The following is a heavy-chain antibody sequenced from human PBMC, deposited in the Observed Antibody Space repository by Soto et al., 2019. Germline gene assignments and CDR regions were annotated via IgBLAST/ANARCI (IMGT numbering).Heavy chain of an antibody. V-gene: IGHV3-48*02. Sequence: SLRLSCAASGFTFSSYSMNWVRQAPGKGLEWVSYISSSSSTIYYADSVKGRFTISRDNAKNSLYLQMNSLRDEDTAVYYCARDRTTGTTVFGDYYYYGMDVWGQGTTVTV. CDR2: ISSSSSTI. J-gene: IGHJ6*02. CDR3: ARDRTTGTTVFGDYYYYGMDV. CDR1: GFTFSSYS. D-gene: IGHD1-1*01.